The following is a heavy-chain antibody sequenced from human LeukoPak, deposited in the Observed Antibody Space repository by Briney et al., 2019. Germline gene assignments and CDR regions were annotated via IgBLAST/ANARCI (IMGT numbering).Heavy chain of an antibody. CDR1: GFTFSSYS. CDR3: AIRLSGRPEKYYYGMDV. D-gene: IGHD1-26*01. V-gene: IGHV3-21*01. J-gene: IGHJ6*02. CDR2: ISSSSSSI. Sequence: GGALRLSCAASGFTFSSYSMNGVRQAPGKGVEGVSAISSSSSSIYYADSVKGRFTISRDNAKNSLYLQMNSLRAEDTAVYYCAIRLSGRPEKYYYGMDVWGQGTTVTVSS.